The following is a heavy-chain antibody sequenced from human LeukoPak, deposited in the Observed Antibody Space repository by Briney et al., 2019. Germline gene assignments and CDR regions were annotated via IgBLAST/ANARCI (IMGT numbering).Heavy chain of an antibody. CDR1: GFRFSNYA. Sequence: PGGSLRLSCTASGFRFSNYAMNWVRQAPGKGLEWVSVISGGGSSTNYADSVKGRFTISRENSKNTLYLQMNSLRAEDTAVYYCAKDQYCTSTSCYVGYWGQGTLVTVSS. CDR2: ISGGGSST. J-gene: IGHJ4*02. D-gene: IGHD2-2*01. CDR3: AKDQYCTSTSCYVGY. V-gene: IGHV3-23*01.